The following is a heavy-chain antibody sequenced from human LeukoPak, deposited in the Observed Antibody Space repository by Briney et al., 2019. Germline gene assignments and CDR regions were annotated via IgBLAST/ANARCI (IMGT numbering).Heavy chain of an antibody. CDR1: GFTFSSYW. Sequence: GSSLRLSCAASGFTFSSYWMNWARQAPGKGLEWVASINHKGNVNYYVDAVKGRFTISRDNAKNSLYLQMSNLRAEVTAVYFCARGGGLDVWGQGATVTVSS. CDR3: ARGGGLDV. CDR2: INHKGNVN. J-gene: IGHJ6*02. V-gene: IGHV3-7*03. D-gene: IGHD3-16*01.